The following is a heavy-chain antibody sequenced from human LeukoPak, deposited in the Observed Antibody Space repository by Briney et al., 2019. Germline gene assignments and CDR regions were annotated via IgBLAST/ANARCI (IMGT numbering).Heavy chain of an antibody. Sequence: ASVKVSCKASGYTFTGYYMHWVRQATGQGLEWMGWMNPNSGNTGYAQKFQGRVTITRNTSISTAYMELSSLRSEDTAVYYCARVVTTGTGRSAFDIWGQGTMVTVSS. J-gene: IGHJ3*02. CDR3: ARVVTTGTGRSAFDI. CDR2: MNPNSGNT. V-gene: IGHV1-8*03. CDR1: GYTFTGYY. D-gene: IGHD4-17*01.